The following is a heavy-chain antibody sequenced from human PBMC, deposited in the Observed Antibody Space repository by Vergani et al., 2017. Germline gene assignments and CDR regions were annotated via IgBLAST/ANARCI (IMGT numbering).Heavy chain of an antibody. CDR1: GGSISSGDYY. D-gene: IGHD3-10*01. CDR3: ARMGVRGVIPFDY. V-gene: IGHV4-30-4*08. CDR2: IYYSGST. Sequence: QVQLQESGPGLVKPSQTLSLTCTVSGGSISSGDYYWSWIRQPTGKGLEWIGYIYYSGSTYYNPSLKSRVTISVDTSKNQFSLKLSSVTAADTAVYYCARMGVRGVIPFDYWGQGTLVTVSS. J-gene: IGHJ4*02.